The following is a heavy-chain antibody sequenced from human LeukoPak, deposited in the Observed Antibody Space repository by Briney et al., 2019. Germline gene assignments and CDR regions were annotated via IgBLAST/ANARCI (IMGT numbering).Heavy chain of an antibody. CDR1: GGSISSGSYY. CDR2: IYTSGST. CDR3: AKGPPGSDNDWYFDL. Sequence: PSETLSLTCTVSGGSISSGSYYWSWIRQPAGKGLEWIGRIYTSGSTNYNPSLKSRVTISVDTSKNQFSLKLSSVTAADTAVYFCAKGPPGSDNDWYFDLWGRGTLVTVSS. D-gene: IGHD6-19*01. V-gene: IGHV4-61*02. J-gene: IGHJ2*01.